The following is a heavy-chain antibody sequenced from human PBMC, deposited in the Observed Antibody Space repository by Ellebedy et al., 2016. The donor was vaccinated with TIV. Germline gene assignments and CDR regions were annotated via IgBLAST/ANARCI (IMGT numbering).Heavy chain of an antibody. CDR3: ARDTRDMAAGGIFYYFDF. J-gene: IGHJ4*02. CDR2: ISGSGGRA. D-gene: IGHD6-13*01. CDR1: GFPFSSYA. V-gene: IGHV3-23*01. Sequence: PGGSLRLSCADSGFPFSSYAMSWVRQAPGKGLEWVSAISGSGGRANYADSVNGLFTIPRDNSKNTLYLQMNSLRAEDTAVYYCARDTRDMAAGGIFYYFDFWGQGTLVTVSS.